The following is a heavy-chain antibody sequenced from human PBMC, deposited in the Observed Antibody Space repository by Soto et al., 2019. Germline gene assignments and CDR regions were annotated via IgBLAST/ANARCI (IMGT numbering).Heavy chain of an antibody. V-gene: IGHV4-31*03. D-gene: IGHD1-26*01. J-gene: IGHJ4*02. CDR2: IYDNGST. CDR1: GGSISSGGYY. Sequence: SETLSLTCTVSGGSISSGGYYWSWIRQHPEKGLEWIGYIYDNGSTYYNPSLKSRVIISVDTSKNQFSLKLSSVTAADTAVYYCARDQGTYSGSYYPAYWGQGTLVTVSS. CDR3: ARDQGTYSGSYYPAY.